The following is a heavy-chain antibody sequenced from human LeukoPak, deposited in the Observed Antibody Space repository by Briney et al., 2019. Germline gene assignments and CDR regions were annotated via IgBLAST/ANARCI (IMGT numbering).Heavy chain of an antibody. V-gene: IGHV4-4*08. CDR1: GGSISSYY. Sequence: PSETLSLTCTVSGGSISSYYWSWIRQPPGKGLEWIGYIYNSGSTNYNPSLKSRVTISVDMSKNQFSLKLSSVTAADTAVYYCARDREGATGCDYWGQGTLLTVSS. CDR3: ARDREGATGCDY. CDR2: IYNSGST. D-gene: IGHD1-26*01. J-gene: IGHJ4*02.